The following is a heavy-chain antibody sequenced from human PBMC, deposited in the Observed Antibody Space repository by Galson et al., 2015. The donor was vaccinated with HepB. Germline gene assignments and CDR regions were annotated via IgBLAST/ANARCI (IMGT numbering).Heavy chain of an antibody. J-gene: IGHJ4*02. V-gene: IGHV3-30*18. CDR1: GFTFSSYG. D-gene: IGHD3-10*01. Sequence: SLRLSCAASGFTFSSYGMHWVRQAPGKGLEWVAVISYDGSNKYYADSVKGRFTISRDNSKNTLYLKMNSLRAEDTAVYYCAKTRVYGSGSYSDFDYWGQGTLVTVSS. CDR3: AKTRVYGSGSYSDFDY. CDR2: ISYDGSNK.